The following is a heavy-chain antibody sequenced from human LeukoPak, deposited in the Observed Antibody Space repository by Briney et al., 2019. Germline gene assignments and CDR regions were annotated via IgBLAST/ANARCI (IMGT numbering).Heavy chain of an antibody. V-gene: IGHV4-61*05. CDR1: GGSISSSSYY. CDR2: IYYSGST. CDR3: ARGPAVWGEIDY. D-gene: IGHD7-27*01. J-gene: IGHJ4*02. Sequence: PSETLSLTCTVSGGSISSSSYYWGWIRQPPGKGLEWIGYIYYSGSTNYNPSLKSRVTISVDTSKNQFSLKLSSVTAADTAVYYCARGPAVWGEIDYWGQGTLVTVSS.